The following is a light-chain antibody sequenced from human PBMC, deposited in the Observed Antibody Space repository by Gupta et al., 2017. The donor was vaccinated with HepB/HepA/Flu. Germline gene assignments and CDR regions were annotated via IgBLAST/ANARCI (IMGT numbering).Light chain of an antibody. CDR1: QSISSY. V-gene: IGKV1-39*01. J-gene: IGKJ1*01. CDR2: AAS. Sequence: DIQMTQSPSSLSASVGDRVTITCRASQSISSYLNWYQQKPGKAPRLLIYAASSLSSGVPSRFSGSGSGRDFTLTISRLQPEDFATYYCQQSDSTLWTFGQGTKVEIK. CDR3: QQSDSTLWT.